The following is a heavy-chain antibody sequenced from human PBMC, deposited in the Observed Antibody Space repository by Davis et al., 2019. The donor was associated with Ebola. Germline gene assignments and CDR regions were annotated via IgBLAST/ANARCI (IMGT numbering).Heavy chain of an antibody. D-gene: IGHD3-3*01. CDR3: AGEGEFYDFWSGYNWFDP. V-gene: IGHV4-38-2*02. CDR2: IYTSGST. J-gene: IGHJ5*02. CDR1: GYSISSDVY. Sequence: SETLSLTCAVSGYSISSDVYWGWIRQPPGKGLEWIGRIYTSGSTNYNPSLKSRVPMSVDTSKNQFSLKLSSVTAADTAVYYCAGEGEFYDFWSGYNWFDPWGQGTLVTVSS.